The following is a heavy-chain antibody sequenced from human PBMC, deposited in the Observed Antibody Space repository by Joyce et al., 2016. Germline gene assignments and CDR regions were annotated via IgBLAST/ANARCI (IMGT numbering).Heavy chain of an antibody. V-gene: IGHV3-15*01. Sequence: EVQVAEYGGGLVKPGGSLRLSCAASGFTFNVAWMTWVRQAPGKGLDGVGRIKSKTSGDTTEYAAPVKGRFTISRDDSKNTVSLQMNGLRTEDTAVYFCAADVAEVGFGELDHWGQGTLVTVSS. CDR2: IKSKTSGDTT. CDR1: GFTFNVAW. J-gene: IGHJ4*02. D-gene: IGHD3-10*01. CDR3: AADVAEVGFGELDH.